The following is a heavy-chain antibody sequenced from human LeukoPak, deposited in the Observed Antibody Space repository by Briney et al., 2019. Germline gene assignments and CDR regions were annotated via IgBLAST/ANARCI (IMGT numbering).Heavy chain of an antibody. V-gene: IGHV1-46*01. CDR3: VNLGLRDVARSVY. D-gene: IGHD5-12*01. Sequence: GASVTGSCKASGYSFSSYYMHWVRQPPGQGLEWMGVINPSGTSTTYAQKFQGRLTVTRDASTSTVYMELGSLRSEDTAVYYCVNLGLRDVARSVYWGQGTLVTVSS. CDR2: INPSGTST. J-gene: IGHJ4*02. CDR1: GYSFSSYY.